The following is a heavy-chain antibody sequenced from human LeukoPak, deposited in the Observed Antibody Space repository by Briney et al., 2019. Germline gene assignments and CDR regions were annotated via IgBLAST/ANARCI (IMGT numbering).Heavy chain of an antibody. CDR2: ISWNSGSI. V-gene: IGHV3-9*03. J-gene: IGHJ4*02. CDR3: ARDPGYGSSSTDY. CDR1: GFTFDDYA. D-gene: IGHD6-6*01. Sequence: GGSLRLSCAASGFTFDDYAMHWVRQAPGKGLEWVSGISWNSGSIGYADSVKGRFTISRDNAKNSLYLQMNSLRAEDMALYYCARDPGYGSSSTDYWGQGTLVTVSS.